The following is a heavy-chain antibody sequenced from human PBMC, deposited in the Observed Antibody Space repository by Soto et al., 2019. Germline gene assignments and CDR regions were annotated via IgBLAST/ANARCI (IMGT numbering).Heavy chain of an antibody. V-gene: IGHV1-2*04. J-gene: IGHJ2*01. CDR2: ISPNSGGT. CDR3: AREIRSGYYKYWYFDL. D-gene: IGHD3-3*01. Sequence: ASVKVSCKASGYTFTDYYMHWVRQAPGQGLEWMGWISPNSGGTKYAQKFQAWVTMTADTSISTAYLELSRLRSNHTAVYYCAREIRSGYYKYWYFDLWGRGTLVT. CDR1: GYTFTDYY.